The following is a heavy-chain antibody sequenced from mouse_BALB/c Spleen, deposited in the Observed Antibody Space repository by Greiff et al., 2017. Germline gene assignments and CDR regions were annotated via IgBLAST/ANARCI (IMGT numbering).Heavy chain of an antibody. J-gene: IGHJ2*01. Sequence: EVMLVESGGGLVKPGGSLKLSCAASGFTFSSYTMSWVRQTPEKRLEWVATISSGGSYTYYPDSVKGRFTISRDNAKNTLYLQMSSLKSEDTAMYYCTRGGCLRSEYYLDYWGQGTTLTVSS. V-gene: IGHV5-6-4*01. CDR3: TRGGCLRSEYYLDY. CDR2: ISSGGSYT. D-gene: IGHD1-1*01. CDR1: GFTFSSYT.